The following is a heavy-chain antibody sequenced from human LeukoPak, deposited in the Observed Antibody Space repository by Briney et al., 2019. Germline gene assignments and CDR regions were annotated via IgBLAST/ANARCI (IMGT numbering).Heavy chain of an antibody. V-gene: IGHV3-11*04. CDR2: ISSSGSTI. D-gene: IGHD3-3*01. J-gene: IGHJ4*02. Sequence: PGGSLRLSCAASGFTFSDYYMSWIRQAPGKGLEWVSYISSSGSTIYYTDSVKGRFTISRDNAKNSLYLQMNSLRAEDTAVYYCARETTYYDFWSGYFWGQGTLVTVPS. CDR3: ARETTYYDFWSGYF. CDR1: GFTFSDYY.